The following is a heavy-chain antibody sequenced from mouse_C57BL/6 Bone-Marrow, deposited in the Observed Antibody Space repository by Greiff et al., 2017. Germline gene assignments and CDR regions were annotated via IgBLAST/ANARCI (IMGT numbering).Heavy chain of an antibody. V-gene: IGHV3-6*01. J-gene: IGHJ4*01. D-gene: IGHD3-2*02. Sequence: DVQLQESRPGLVQPSQSLSLPCSLTRYSITSGYSWHWIRQFPGNKLEWMGYIRYDGSNNYNPSLNNRISLTRDTSKIQFFLKLNTVTTEDSATYYCAREGQLRLRHAMDFWIQGASVTVSS. CDR3: AREGQLRLRHAMDF. CDR1: RYSITSGYS. CDR2: IRYDGSN.